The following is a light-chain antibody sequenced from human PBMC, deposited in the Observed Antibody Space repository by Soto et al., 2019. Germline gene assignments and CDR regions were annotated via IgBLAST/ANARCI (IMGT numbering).Light chain of an antibody. CDR1: SSDVGGYKS. CDR3: CSYAGSHTWV. V-gene: IGLV2-11*01. J-gene: IGLJ3*02. Sequence: QSALTQPRSVSGSPGQSVTLSCTGTSSDVGGYKSVSWYQQHPGKAPKLMIHDVSKRPSGVPDRFSGSKSGNTASLTISGLQAEDEADYYCCSYAGSHTWVFGGGTNLTVL. CDR2: DVS.